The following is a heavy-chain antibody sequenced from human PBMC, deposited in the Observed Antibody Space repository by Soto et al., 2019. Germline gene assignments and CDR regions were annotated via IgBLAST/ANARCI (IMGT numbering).Heavy chain of an antibody. Sequence: QITLKESGPTLVKPTQTLTLTCTFSGFSLSTSGVGVGWIRQPPGKALEWLAVIYWDDTKHYSPSLKSRLTTXKXASKNQVVLTMTNMDPVDTATYYCAHKGYGDYPIDYWGQGTLVTVSS. CDR1: GFSLSTSGVG. D-gene: IGHD4-17*01. CDR3: AHKGYGDYPIDY. V-gene: IGHV2-5*02. CDR2: IYWDDTK. J-gene: IGHJ4*02.